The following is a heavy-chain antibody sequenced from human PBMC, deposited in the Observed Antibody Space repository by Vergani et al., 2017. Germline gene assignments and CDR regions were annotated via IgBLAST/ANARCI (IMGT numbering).Heavy chain of an antibody. Sequence: EVQVVESGGGVERPGGSLRLSCAGSGFTFDDYGMSWVRQAPGKGLEWVSSIIWNGGSTAYADSVKGRFIISRDNAKNSLYLQMNSLRAEDTALYYCAGDGVAVAGIREDAFDIWGQGTMVTVSS. D-gene: IGHD6-19*01. CDR3: AGDGVAVAGIREDAFDI. J-gene: IGHJ3*02. V-gene: IGHV3-20*04. CDR1: GFTFDDYG. CDR2: IIWNGGST.